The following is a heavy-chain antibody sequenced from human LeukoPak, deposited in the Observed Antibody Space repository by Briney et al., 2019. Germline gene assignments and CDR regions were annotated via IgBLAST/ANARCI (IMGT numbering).Heavy chain of an antibody. CDR3: ARLGGILTGYLYYYYGMDV. D-gene: IGHD3-9*01. V-gene: IGHV4-59*01. J-gene: IGHJ6*02. CDR2: ISYRGST. CDR1: GGSISSDH. Sequence: SETLSLTCTVSGGSISSDHWSWIRQPPGKGLEWIGCISYRGSTHYNPSLKSRVTISVDTSKNHFSLKLSSVTAADTAAYYCARLGGILTGYLYYYYGMDVWGQGTTVTVSS.